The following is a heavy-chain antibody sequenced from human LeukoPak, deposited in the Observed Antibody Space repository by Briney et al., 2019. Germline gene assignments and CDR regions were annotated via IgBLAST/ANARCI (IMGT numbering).Heavy chain of an antibody. J-gene: IGHJ4*02. V-gene: IGHV1-2*02. CDR3: ARVERRTTGTTGFGY. D-gene: IGHD1-1*01. Sequence: ASVKVSCKASGYAFTSYGISWVRQAPGQGLEWMGWINPNSGGTNYAQKFQGRVTMTRDTSISTAYMELSRLRSDDTAVYYCARVERRTTGTTGFGYWGQGTLVTVSS. CDR2: INPNSGGT. CDR1: GYAFTSYG.